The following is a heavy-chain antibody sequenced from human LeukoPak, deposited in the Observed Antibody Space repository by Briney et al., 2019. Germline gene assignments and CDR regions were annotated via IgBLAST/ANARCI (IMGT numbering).Heavy chain of an antibody. CDR3: ARRPPRLGWFDP. CDR1: GGSISSYY. V-gene: IGHV4-59*08. J-gene: IGHJ5*02. Sequence: SETLSLTCTVSGGSISSYYWSWIRQPPGKGLEWIGYIYYSGSTNYNPPLKSRVTISVDTSKNQFSLKLSSVTAADTAVYYCARRPPRLGWFDPWGQGTLVTVSS. CDR2: IYYSGST.